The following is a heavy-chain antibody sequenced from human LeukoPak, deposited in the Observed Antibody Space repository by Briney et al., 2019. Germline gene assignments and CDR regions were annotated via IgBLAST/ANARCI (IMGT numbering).Heavy chain of an antibody. CDR3: AKDISQGYTFGSIEEDY. CDR1: GSTFSRYA. J-gene: IGHJ4*02. D-gene: IGHD5-18*01. CDR2: ISESDGST. Sequence: GGSLRLSCAASGSTFSRYAMRWVRQAPGKGLEWLSAISESDGSTYYADSVKGRFTISRDNSKNTLYLQMNSLGADDTAVYFCAKDISQGYTFGSIEEDYWGQGTLVTVSS. V-gene: IGHV3-23*01.